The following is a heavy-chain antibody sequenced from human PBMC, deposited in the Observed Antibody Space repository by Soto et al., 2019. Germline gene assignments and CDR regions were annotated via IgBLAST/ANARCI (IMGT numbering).Heavy chain of an antibody. CDR2: ISGGGGST. J-gene: IGHJ4*02. Sequence: VQLLESGGGLEQPGGSLRLSCAASGFSFSTYAMSWVRQAPGKGLEWVSSISGGGGSTYYADSVKGRFTTSRDNSKDTVFLQMNILRVEDTAIYYCANDLHPYVEYSGYTDYWGQGTLVTVSS. CDR1: GFSFSTYA. CDR3: ANDLHPYVEYSGYTDY. V-gene: IGHV3-23*01. D-gene: IGHD6-25*01.